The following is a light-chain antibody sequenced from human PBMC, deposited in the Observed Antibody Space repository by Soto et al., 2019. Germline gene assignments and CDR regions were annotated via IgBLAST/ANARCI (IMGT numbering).Light chain of an antibody. CDR2: SAS. Sequence: DIQMPQSPSSLSASVGDRVTITCRASPSISSYLNWYQQKPGKAPNLLIYSASKLHSGVPSRFSGSGSGTDFTLIISSLQPEDFATYYCQQSSSNPLTFGGGTRV. CDR1: PSISSY. CDR3: QQSSSNPLT. V-gene: IGKV1-39*01. J-gene: IGKJ4*01.